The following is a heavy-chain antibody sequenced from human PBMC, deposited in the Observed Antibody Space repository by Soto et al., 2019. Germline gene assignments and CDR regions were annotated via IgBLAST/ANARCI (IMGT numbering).Heavy chain of an antibody. CDR3: ARVTLRDAFDI. Sequence: PSETLSLTCTVSGGSISSYYWSWIRQPPGKGLEWIGYIYYSGSTNYNPSLKSRVTISVDTSKNQFSLKLSSVTAADTAVYYCARVTLRDAFDIWGQGTMVTVSS. CDR2: IYYSGST. D-gene: IGHD4-17*01. V-gene: IGHV4-59*01. J-gene: IGHJ3*02. CDR1: GGSISSYY.